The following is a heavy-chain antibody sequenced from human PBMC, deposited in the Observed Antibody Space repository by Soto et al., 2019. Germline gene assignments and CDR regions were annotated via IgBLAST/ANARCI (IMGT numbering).Heavy chain of an antibody. D-gene: IGHD1-1*01. J-gene: IGHJ5*02. V-gene: IGHV1-24*01. CDR1: GYTLTELY. CDR3: ATQLGKLDCFDP. CDR2: FDPEDGET. Sequence: ASVKVSCKVSGYTLTELYMHWVRQAPGKGLEWMGGFDPEDGETIYAQKFQGRVTMTEDTSTDTAYMELSSLRSEDTAVYYCATQLGKLDCFDPCGQRTLVTVSS.